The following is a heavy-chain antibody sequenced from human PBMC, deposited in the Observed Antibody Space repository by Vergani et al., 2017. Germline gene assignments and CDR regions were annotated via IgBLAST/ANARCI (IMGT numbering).Heavy chain of an antibody. CDR2: IDWDDDK. D-gene: IGHD5-24*01. Sequence: QVTLKESGPALVKPTQTLTLTCTLSGFSVNSHPMRVIWIRQPPGKALEWLARIDWDDDKFYDRSLKTRLTISKDTSTNQVVLRMTNMDPVDTAMYYCAQIXSKNGYNYDAFDIWGQGTMVIVSS. CDR1: GFSVNSHPMR. CDR3: AQIXSKNGYNYDAFDI. J-gene: IGHJ3*02. V-gene: IGHV2-70*04.